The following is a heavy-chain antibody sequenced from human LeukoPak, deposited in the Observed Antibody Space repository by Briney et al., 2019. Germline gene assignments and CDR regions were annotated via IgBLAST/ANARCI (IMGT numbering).Heavy chain of an antibody. CDR2: ISGSGDST. CDR3: ARDRGRYYDSRGFYWGYYFDS. CDR1: GFTFSTYA. D-gene: IGHD3-22*01. J-gene: IGHJ4*02. Sequence: GGSLRLSCAASGFTFSTYAVNLVRQASGKGLEWVSTISGSGDSTYYADSVKGRFTISRDNSKDTLYLQMSSVRVDDTAVYYCARDRGRYYDSRGFYWGYYFDSWGQGILVTVST. V-gene: IGHV3-23*01.